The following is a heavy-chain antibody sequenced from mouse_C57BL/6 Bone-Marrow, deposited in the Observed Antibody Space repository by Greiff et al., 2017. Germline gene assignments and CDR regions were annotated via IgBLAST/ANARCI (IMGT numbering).Heavy chain of an antibody. D-gene: IGHD1-1*01. V-gene: IGHV1-49*01. CDR3: ARSFTTVVATPKAY. J-gene: IGHJ3*01. Sequence: LKQSGAELVRPGSSVKLSCKDSYFAFMASAMHWVKQRPGHGLEWIGSFTMYSDATEYSENFKGKATLTANTSSSTAYMELSSLTSEDSAVXYCARSFTTVVATPKAYGGQGTLVTVSA. CDR2: FTMYSDAT. CDR1: YFAFMASA.